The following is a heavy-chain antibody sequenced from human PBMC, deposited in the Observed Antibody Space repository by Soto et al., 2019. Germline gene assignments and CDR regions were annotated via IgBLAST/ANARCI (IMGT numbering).Heavy chain of an antibody. D-gene: IGHD3-10*01. CDR2: IKQDGSDK. CDR1: GFTFSNYW. Sequence: GSLRLSCEASGFTFSNYWMTWVRQAPGKGLEWVANIKQDGSDKYYGGSVKGRFTISRDNAKSVLYLQMNSLRAEDTAVYYCASGLISVARGVYDYWGQGTLVTVSS. CDR3: ASGLISVARGVYDY. J-gene: IGHJ4*02. V-gene: IGHV3-7*01.